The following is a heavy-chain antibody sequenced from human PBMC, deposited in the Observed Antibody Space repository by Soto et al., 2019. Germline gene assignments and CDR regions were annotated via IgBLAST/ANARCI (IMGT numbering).Heavy chain of an antibody. CDR1: GGTFSSYA. Sequence: SVKVSCKASGGTFSSYAISWLRQAPGQGLEWMGGIIPIFGTANYAQKFQGRVTITADESTSTAYMELSSLRSEDTAVYYCARADIVVVPAAPSYYYYYGMDVWGQGTTVTVSS. CDR2: IIPIFGTA. D-gene: IGHD2-2*01. V-gene: IGHV1-69*13. CDR3: ARADIVVVPAAPSYYYYYGMDV. J-gene: IGHJ6*02.